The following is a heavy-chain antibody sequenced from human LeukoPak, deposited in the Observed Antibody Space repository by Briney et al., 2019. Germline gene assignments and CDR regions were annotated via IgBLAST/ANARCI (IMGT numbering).Heavy chain of an antibody. CDR1: GFTFSSYG. Sequence: PGGSLRLSCAASGFTFSSYGMHWVRQAPGKGLEWVAFIRYDGSNKYYPDSVKGRFTISRDNSKNTLYLQMNSLRAEDTAVYYCAKKFGVYYDFWSGYSAHYYMDVWGKGTTVTVSS. V-gene: IGHV3-30*02. J-gene: IGHJ6*03. CDR2: IRYDGSNK. CDR3: AKKFGVYYDFWSGYSAHYYMDV. D-gene: IGHD3-3*01.